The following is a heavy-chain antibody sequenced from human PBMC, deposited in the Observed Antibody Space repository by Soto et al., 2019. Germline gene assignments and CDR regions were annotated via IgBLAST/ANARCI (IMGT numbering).Heavy chain of an antibody. Sequence: SETLSLTCAVSGGSISSSNWWSWVRQPPGKGLERIGEIYHSGSTNYNPSLKSRVTISVDKSKNQFSLKLSSVTAADTAVYYCARDRYDFLSGLSPAYYYYGMDVWGQGTTVTVSS. D-gene: IGHD3-3*01. CDR1: GGSISSSNW. V-gene: IGHV4-4*02. CDR3: ARDRYDFLSGLSPAYYYYGMDV. CDR2: IYHSGST. J-gene: IGHJ6*02.